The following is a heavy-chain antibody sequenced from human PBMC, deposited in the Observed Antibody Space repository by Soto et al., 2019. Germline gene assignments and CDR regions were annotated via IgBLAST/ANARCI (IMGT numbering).Heavy chain of an antibody. CDR1: GGSFSLYS. CDR2: INDSGST. CDR3: ARVSDS. J-gene: IGHJ4*02. V-gene: IGHV4-34*01. Sequence: QVQLRQWGAGLLKPSETLSLTCAVYGGSFSLYSWGWVRQPPGKGLGWIGEINDSGSTNYNPSLKSRVTISIDTSKNQFSLKLSSVTAADTAVYYCARVSDSWGQGTLVTVSS.